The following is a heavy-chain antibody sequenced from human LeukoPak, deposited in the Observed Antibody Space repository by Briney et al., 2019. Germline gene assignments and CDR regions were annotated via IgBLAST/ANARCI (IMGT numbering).Heavy chain of an antibody. Sequence: ASVTVSCKASGYTFTSYGISWVRQTPGQGLEWMGWISAYNGNTNYAQKLQGRVTMTTDTPTSTAYMELRSLRSDDTAVYYCAKAAGNDILTGYYGPYYYYYGMDVWGQGTTVTVSS. CDR1: GYTFTSYG. V-gene: IGHV1-18*01. CDR3: AKAAGNDILTGYYGPYYYYYGMDV. J-gene: IGHJ6*02. D-gene: IGHD3-9*01. CDR2: ISAYNGNT.